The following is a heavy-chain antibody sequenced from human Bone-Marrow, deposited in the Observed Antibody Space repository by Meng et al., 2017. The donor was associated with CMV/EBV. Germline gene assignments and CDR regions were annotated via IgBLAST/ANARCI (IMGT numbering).Heavy chain of an antibody. Sequence: GGSLRLSCAASGFTLSSYTMNWVRQAPGKGLEWVSSISSSTTYIYYADSVTGRFTISRDNVKNSLYLQMNSLRAEDTAVYYCAINIPGTPIIYCGQGTLVTVSS. J-gene: IGHJ4*02. V-gene: IGHV3-21*01. CDR2: ISSSTTYI. D-gene: IGHD2-21*01. CDR1: GFTLSSYT. CDR3: AINIPGTPIIY.